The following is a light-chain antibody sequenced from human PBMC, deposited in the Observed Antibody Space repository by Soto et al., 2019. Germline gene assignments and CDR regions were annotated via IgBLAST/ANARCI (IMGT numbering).Light chain of an antibody. CDR3: AAWDDSLFGHV. Sequence: QSVLTQPPSASGTPGKRVTISCSGGNSDIGTNTVNWYQQVPGAAPKLLIYSNDQRPSGVPDRFSGSKSGTSASLAISGLQSDDEADYYCAAWDDSLFGHVFGTGTKVTVL. CDR1: NSDIGTNT. CDR2: SND. V-gene: IGLV1-44*01. J-gene: IGLJ1*01.